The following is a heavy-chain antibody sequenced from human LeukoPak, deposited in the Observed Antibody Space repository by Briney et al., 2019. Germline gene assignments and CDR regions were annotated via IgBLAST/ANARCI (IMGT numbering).Heavy chain of an antibody. J-gene: IGHJ4*02. V-gene: IGHV4-39*07. CDR1: GGSISSSSYY. CDR3: ARDEGNKGDAYFDY. CDR2: INPRGST. Sequence: SETLSLTCTVSGGSISSSSYYWGWIRQPPGKGLEWIGEINPRGSTNYNPSLKSRVTLSVDTSKNQFSLKLSSVTAADTAVYYCARDEGNKGDAYFDYWGQGTLVTVSS. D-gene: IGHD1/OR15-1a*01.